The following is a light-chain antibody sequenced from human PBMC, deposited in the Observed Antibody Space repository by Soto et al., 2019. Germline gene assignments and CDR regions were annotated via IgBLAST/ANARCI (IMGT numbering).Light chain of an antibody. CDR3: QQCNSYSRT. CDR2: KAS. Sequence: DIQMTQSPSTLSASVGDRVTITCRASQSISSWLAWYQQKPGKAPKLLIYKASSLESGVPSRFSGSGSGTEFTLTISSLQPDDFANYYCQQCNSYSRTFGQGTKVEIK. V-gene: IGKV1-5*03. J-gene: IGKJ1*01. CDR1: QSISSW.